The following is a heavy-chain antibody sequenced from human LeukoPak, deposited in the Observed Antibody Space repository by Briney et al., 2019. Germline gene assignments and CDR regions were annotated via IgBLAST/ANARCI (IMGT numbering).Heavy chain of an antibody. D-gene: IGHD2-21*02. CDR3: TRSDYDSGGDDAFDI. CDR2: IRRKAYSEAT. CDR1: GFTFGYYA. V-gene: IGHV3-49*03. Sequence: GGSLRLSCTASGFTFGYYAMSWFRQAPRKGLEWVGFIRRKAYSEATQYAASVKGRFTISRDDSKSIAYQQMNSLKTEDTAVYYCTRSDYDSGGDDAFDIWGQGTMVTVSS. J-gene: IGHJ3*02.